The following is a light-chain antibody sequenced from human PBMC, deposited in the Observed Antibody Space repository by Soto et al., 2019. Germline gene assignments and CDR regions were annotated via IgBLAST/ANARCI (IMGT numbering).Light chain of an antibody. CDR1: QSVLYSSNNKSY. CDR2: WAS. CDR3: QQYYSTPRT. Sequence: DIVMTQSPDSLAVSLGERATINCRSSQSVLYSSNNKSYLAWYQQKPGQPPKLLIYWASTRESGVPDRFSGSGSGTDFTLTISSLQAEDVAVYYGQQYYSTPRTFGQGTKVEIK. V-gene: IGKV4-1*01. J-gene: IGKJ1*01.